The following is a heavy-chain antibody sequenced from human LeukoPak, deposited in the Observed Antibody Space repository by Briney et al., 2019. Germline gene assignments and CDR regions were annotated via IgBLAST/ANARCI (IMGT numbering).Heavy chain of an antibody. CDR3: ARDRVGAADYFDY. CDR1: GFTFSSYA. Sequence: GGSLRLSCAASGFTFSSYAMHWVRQAPGKGLEWVAVISYDGSNKYFADSVKGRFTISRDNSKNTLYLQMNSLRAEDTAVYYCARDRVGAADYFDYWGQGTLVTVSS. D-gene: IGHD1-26*01. J-gene: IGHJ4*02. V-gene: IGHV3-30-3*01. CDR2: ISYDGSNK.